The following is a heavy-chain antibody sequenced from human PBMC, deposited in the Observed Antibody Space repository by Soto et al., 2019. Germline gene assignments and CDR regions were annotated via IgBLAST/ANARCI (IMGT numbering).Heavy chain of an antibody. CDR3: ARLTSRISAASHGRSNSLDS. J-gene: IGHJ5*01. CDR1: GDSITWTSCY. D-gene: IGHD2-15*01. CDR2: VYYSGST. V-gene: IGHV4-39*01. Sequence: SETMSLTCTLSGDSITWTSCYWGWIRQPPGKGLEWVGDVYYSGSTYYNPSLKSRLTMSIDTSKGQFSLKMSSVTAADTGVYYWARLTSRISAASHGRSNSLDSWGPGILVTVSS.